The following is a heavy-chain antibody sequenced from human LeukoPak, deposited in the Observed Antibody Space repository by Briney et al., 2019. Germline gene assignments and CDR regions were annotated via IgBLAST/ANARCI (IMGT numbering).Heavy chain of an antibody. CDR1: GFTFSSYS. D-gene: IGHD3-3*01. V-gene: IGHV3-21*01. CDR3: ARDLRFLEWLPLDAFDI. J-gene: IGHJ3*02. CDR2: ISSSSSYI. Sequence: GGSLRLSCAASGFTFSSYSMNWVRQAPGKGLEWVSSISSSSSYIYYADSVKGRFTISRDNAKNSLYLQMNSLRAEDTAVYYCARDLRFLEWLPLDAFDIWGQGTMVTVPS.